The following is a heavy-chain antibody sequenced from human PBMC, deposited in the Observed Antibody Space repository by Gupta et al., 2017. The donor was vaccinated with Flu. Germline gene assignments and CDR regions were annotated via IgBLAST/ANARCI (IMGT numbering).Heavy chain of an antibody. D-gene: IGHD3/OR15-3a*01. Sequence: QVQLVQSGAEVKKPGASVKVSCKASGYTFTSYGISWVRQAPGQGLEWMGWISAYNGNTNYAQKIQGRVTMTTDTSTSTAYMERRRLRSDETAVYYCARDPLDYAIACDDFAGWFDPWGQGTLVTVSS. CDR2: ISAYNGNT. V-gene: IGHV1-18*01. CDR1: GYTFTSYG. J-gene: IGHJ5*02. CDR3: ARDPLDYAIACDDFAGWFDP.